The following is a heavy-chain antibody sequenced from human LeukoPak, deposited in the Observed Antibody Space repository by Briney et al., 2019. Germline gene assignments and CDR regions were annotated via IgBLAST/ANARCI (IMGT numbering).Heavy chain of an antibody. J-gene: IGHJ5*02. V-gene: IGHV3-30*18. CDR2: ISYDGSNK. CDR1: GFTFSSYG. Sequence: GGSLRLSCAASGFTFSSYGMHWVRQAPGKGLEWVAVISYDGSNKYYADSVKGRFTISRDNSKNTLYLQMNSLRAEDTAVYYCAKEKGSSHRTRNWFDPWGQGTLVTVSS. D-gene: IGHD6-13*01. CDR3: AKEKGSSHRTRNWFDP.